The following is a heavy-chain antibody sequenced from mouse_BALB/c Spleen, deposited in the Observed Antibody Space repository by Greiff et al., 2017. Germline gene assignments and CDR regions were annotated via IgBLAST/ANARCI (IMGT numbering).Heavy chain of an antibody. Sequence: QVQLQQSGAELVRPGTSVKVSCKASGYAFTNYLIEWVKQRPGQGLEWIGVINPGSGGTNYNEKFKGKATLTADKSSSTAYMQLSSLTSDDSAVYFCARELTGFAYWGQGTLVTVSA. J-gene: IGHJ3*01. CDR2: INPGSGGT. CDR1: GYAFTNYL. CDR3: ARELTGFAY. V-gene: IGHV1-54*01. D-gene: IGHD4-1*01.